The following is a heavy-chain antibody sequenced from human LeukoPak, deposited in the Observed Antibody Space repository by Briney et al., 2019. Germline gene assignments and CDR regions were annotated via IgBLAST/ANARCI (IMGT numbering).Heavy chain of an antibody. Sequence: PGGSLRLSCAASAFTFSSYEMNWVRQAPGKGLEWVSYISSTGSNIYYSDSVKGRFTISRDNAKNSLYPQMNSVRAEDTAVYYCARGGRGYSFAQADYWGQGTLVTVSS. CDR2: ISSTGSNI. V-gene: IGHV3-48*03. CDR3: ARGGRGYSFAQADY. D-gene: IGHD5-18*01. J-gene: IGHJ4*02. CDR1: AFTFSSYE.